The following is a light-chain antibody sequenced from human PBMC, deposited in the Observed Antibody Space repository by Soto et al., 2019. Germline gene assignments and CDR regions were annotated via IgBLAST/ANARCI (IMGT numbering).Light chain of an antibody. CDR2: GAS. CDR3: QQYNNWPPVT. V-gene: IGKV3-15*01. Sequence: EIMMTQSPATLSVSPGERATLSCRASQSVSSNLAWYQQKPGQAPRLLIYGASTRATGIPARFSGSGSGTEFTLTISSLQSEDFAVYYCQQYNNWPPVTFGQGTKVEIK. CDR1: QSVSSN. J-gene: IGKJ1*01.